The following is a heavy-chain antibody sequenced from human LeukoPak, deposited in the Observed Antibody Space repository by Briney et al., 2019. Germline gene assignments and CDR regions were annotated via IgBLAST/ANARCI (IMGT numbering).Heavy chain of an antibody. D-gene: IGHD6-13*01. J-gene: IGHJ4*02. CDR1: GFTFSSYW. V-gene: IGHV3-7*03. CDR3: AKDFELLVSGFDY. CDR2: IKQDGSEK. Sequence: GGSLRLSCAASGFTFSSYWMSWVRQAPGKGLEWVANIKQDGSEKYYVDSVKGRFTISRDNAKNSLYLQMNSLRAEDTSAYYCAKDFELLVSGFDYWGQGTLVTVSS.